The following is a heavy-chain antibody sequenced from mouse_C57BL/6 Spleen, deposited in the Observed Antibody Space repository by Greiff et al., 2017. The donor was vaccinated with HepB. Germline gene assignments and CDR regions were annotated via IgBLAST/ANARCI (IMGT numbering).Heavy chain of an antibody. J-gene: IGHJ2*01. Sequence: QVQLQQPGAELVRPGSSVKLSCKASGYTFTSYWMDWVKQRPGQGLEWIGNIYPSDSETHYNQKFKDKATLTVDKSSSTAYMQLSSLTSEDSAVYYCARGWFLRQEGYYFDYWGQGTTLTVSS. CDR3: ARGWFLRQEGYYFDY. CDR2: IYPSDSET. D-gene: IGHD2-3*01. V-gene: IGHV1-61*01. CDR1: GYTFTSYW.